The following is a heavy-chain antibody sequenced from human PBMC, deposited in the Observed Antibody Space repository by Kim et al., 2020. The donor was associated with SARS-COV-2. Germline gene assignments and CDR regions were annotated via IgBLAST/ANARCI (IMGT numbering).Heavy chain of an antibody. Sequence: SETLSLTCTVSGGSISSSSYYWGWIRQPPGKGLEWIGSIYYSGSTYYNPSLKSRVTISVDTSKNQFSLKLSSVTAADTAVYYCARDHYTILRPNRGQGTLVTVSP. CDR1: GGSISSSSYY. CDR3: ARDHYTILRPN. CDR2: IYYSGST. J-gene: IGHJ4*02. D-gene: IGHD2-8*01. V-gene: IGHV4-39*07.